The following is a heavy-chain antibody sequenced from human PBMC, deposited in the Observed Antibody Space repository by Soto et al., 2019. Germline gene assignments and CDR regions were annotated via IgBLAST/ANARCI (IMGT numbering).Heavy chain of an antibody. CDR1: GGSFGGYY. D-gene: IGHD5-12*01. CDR3: ASLGVLVDIVATMGIAFDI. J-gene: IGHJ3*02. CDR2: INHSGST. V-gene: IGHV4-34*01. Sequence: PSETLSLTCAVYGGSFGGYYWSWIRQPPGKGQEWIGEINHSGSTNYNPSLKSRVTISVTTSKNQFSLKLSSVTAAGTAVYYCASLGVLVDIVATMGIAFDIWGQGTMVTVSS.